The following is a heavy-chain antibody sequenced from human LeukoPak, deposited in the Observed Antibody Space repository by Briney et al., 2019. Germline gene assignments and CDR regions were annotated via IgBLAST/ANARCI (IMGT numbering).Heavy chain of an antibody. CDR1: GESFSGYY. D-gene: IGHD4-17*01. V-gene: IGHV4-34*01. Sequence: SETLSLTCAVYGESFSGYYWSWIRQPPGKGLEWIGEINHSGTTNYNPSLKSRVIISVDTSKNQFSLKLSSVTAADTAMYYCARVDYRDYSKDVDYWGQGTLVTVSA. CDR2: INHSGTT. J-gene: IGHJ4*02. CDR3: ARVDYRDYSKDVDY.